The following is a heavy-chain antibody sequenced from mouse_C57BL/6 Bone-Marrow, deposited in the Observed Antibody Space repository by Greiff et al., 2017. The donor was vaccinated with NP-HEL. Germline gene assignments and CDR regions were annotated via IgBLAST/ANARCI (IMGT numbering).Heavy chain of an antibody. CDR2: NYPGSGST. CDR1: GYTFTSYW. Sequence: QVQLQQPGAELVKPGASVKMSCKASGYTFTSYWITWVKPRPGQGLEWIGDNYPGSGSTKYNEKFKSKATLTVDTSSSTAYMQLSSLTSEDSAVYYCARFPIYYFGSTWFACWGQGTLVTVSA. CDR3: ARFPIYYFGSTWFAC. J-gene: IGHJ3*01. V-gene: IGHV1-55*01. D-gene: IGHD1-1*01.